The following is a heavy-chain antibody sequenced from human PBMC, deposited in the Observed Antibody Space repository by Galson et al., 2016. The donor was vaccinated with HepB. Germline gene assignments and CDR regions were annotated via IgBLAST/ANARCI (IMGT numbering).Heavy chain of an antibody. D-gene: IGHD2/OR15-2a*01. J-gene: IGHJ2*01. CDR3: ARSTRSYTPQWYFDL. Sequence: SLRLSCAVTGFTFINYSMDWVRQAPGRGLEWVSSIRPMSSFVHYADSLKGRFTISRDNARNSLYLQMDSLRVEDTAVYYCARSTRSYTPQWYFDLWGRGILVTVSS. V-gene: IGHV3-21*01. CDR1: GFTFINYS. CDR2: IRPMSSFV.